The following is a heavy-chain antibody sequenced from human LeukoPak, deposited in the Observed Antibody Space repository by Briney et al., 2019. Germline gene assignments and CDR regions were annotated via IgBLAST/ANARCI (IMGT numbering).Heavy chain of an antibody. Sequence: GASVKVSCKASGYTFTSYGISWVRQAPGQGLEWMGWISACNGNTNYAQKLQGRVTMTTDTSTSTAYMELRSLRSDDTAVYYCARDSRRSFRNSGRPLDYWGQGTLVTVSS. CDR2: ISACNGNT. D-gene: IGHD1-14*01. CDR1: GYTFTSYG. V-gene: IGHV1-18*01. CDR3: ARDSRRSFRNSGRPLDY. J-gene: IGHJ4*02.